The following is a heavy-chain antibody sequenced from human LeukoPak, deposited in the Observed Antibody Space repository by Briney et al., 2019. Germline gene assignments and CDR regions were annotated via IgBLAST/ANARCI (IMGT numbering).Heavy chain of an antibody. Sequence: GASVKVSCKASGYTFTSYGISWVRQAPGQGLEWIGWISAYNGNTNYAQKLQGRVTMTTDTSTSTAYMELRSLRSDDTAVYYCSRVGSLWFGELLYYFDYWGQGTLVTVSS. V-gene: IGHV1-18*01. CDR2: ISAYNGNT. CDR1: GYTFTSYG. J-gene: IGHJ4*02. D-gene: IGHD3-10*01. CDR3: SRVGSLWFGELLYYFDY.